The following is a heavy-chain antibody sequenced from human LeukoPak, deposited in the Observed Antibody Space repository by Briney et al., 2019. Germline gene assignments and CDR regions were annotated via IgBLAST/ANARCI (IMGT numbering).Heavy chain of an antibody. CDR2: ITGSSTWT. Sequence: GGSLRLSCEASGFTFRTYGMAWVRQAPGKGLEWVSGITGSSTWTYYADSVKGRFAISRDNSKNTLHLQMNSLRAEDTAIYYCARELVSLGTGYFDLWGRGTLVTVSS. V-gene: IGHV3-23*01. CDR1: GFTFRTYG. J-gene: IGHJ2*01. D-gene: IGHD7-27*01. CDR3: ARELVSLGTGYFDL.